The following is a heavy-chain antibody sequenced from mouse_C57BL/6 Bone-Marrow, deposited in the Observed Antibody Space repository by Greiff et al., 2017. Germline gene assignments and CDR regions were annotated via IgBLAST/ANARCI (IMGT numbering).Heavy chain of an antibody. J-gene: IGHJ1*03. CDR3: ARRVHLSMYFDV. CDR2: ISSGGSYT. CDR1: GFTFSSYG. V-gene: IGHV5-6*02. D-gene: IGHD1-1*01. Sequence: EVKLVESGGDLVKPGGSLKLSCAASGFTFSSYGMSWVRPTPDKRLEWVATISSGGSYTYYPDSVKGRFTISRDNAKNTLYLQMSSLKSEDTAMYYCARRVHLSMYFDVWGKGTTVTVSS.